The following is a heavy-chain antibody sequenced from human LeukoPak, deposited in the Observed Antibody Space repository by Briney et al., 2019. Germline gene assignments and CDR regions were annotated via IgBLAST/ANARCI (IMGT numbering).Heavy chain of an antibody. V-gene: IGHV4-38-2*02. CDR2: IYHSGST. CDR3: ARGGAVVAVVYYYYMDV. CDR1: GYSISSGYF. Sequence: SETLFLTCTVSGYSISSGYFWGWIRQPPGKGLEWIGSIYHSGSTYYNPSLKSRVTLSIDTSKNQFSLRLSSVTAADTAVYYCARGGAVVAVVYYYYMDVWGKGTTVTVSS. D-gene: IGHD2-15*01. J-gene: IGHJ6*03.